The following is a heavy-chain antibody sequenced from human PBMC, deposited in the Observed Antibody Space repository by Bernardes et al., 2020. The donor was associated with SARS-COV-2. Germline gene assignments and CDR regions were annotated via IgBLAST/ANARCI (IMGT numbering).Heavy chain of an antibody. D-gene: IGHD5-12*01. CDR3: ARGNVDIVATTHLYYFDY. CDR1: GGSISSYY. CDR2: IYYSGST. V-gene: IGHV4-59*08. Sequence: SENLSLTFTVSGGSISSYYWSWIRQPPGKGLEWIGYIYYSGSTNYNPSLKSRVTISVDTSKNQFSLKLSSVTAADTAVYYCARGNVDIVATTHLYYFDYWGQGTLVTVSS. J-gene: IGHJ4*02.